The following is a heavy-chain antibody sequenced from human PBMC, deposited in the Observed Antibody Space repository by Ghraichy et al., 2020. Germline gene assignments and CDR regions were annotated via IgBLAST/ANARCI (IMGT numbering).Heavy chain of an antibody. CDR2: IYYSGST. D-gene: IGHD3-22*01. V-gene: IGHV4-59*01. J-gene: IGHJ4*02. Sequence: SETLSLTCTVSGGSISSYYWSWIRQPPGKGLEWIGYIYYSGSTNYNPSLKSRVTISVDTSKNQFSLKLSSVTAADTAVYYCAGEYDSSGYPFDYWGQGTLVTVSS. CDR3: AGEYDSSGYPFDY. CDR1: GGSISSYY.